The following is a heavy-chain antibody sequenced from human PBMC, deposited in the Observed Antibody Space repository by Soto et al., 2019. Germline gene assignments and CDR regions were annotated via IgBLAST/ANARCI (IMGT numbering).Heavy chain of an antibody. CDR1: GFTFSRYS. J-gene: IGHJ5*02. V-gene: IGHV3-48*01. CDR2: ISSSSSTI. CDR3: AREYCSSTSCLNWFDP. Sequence: EVQLVESGGGLVQPGGSLRLSCAASGFTFSRYSMNWVRQAPGKGLEWVSYISSSSSTIYYADSVKGRFTISRDNAKNSLYLQMNSLRAEDTAVYYCAREYCSSTSCLNWFDPWGQGTLVTVSS. D-gene: IGHD2-2*01.